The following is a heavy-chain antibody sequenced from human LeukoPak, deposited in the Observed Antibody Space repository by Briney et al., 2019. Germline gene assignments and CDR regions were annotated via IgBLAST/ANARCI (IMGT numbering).Heavy chain of an antibody. V-gene: IGHV3-7*01. D-gene: IGHD2-2*02. CDR1: GFTFSSYW. J-gene: IGHJ3*02. Sequence: GGSLRLSCAASGFTFSSYWMSWVRQAPGKGLEWVANIKQDGSEKYYVDSVKGRFTISRDNAKNSLYLQMNSLRAEDTAVYYCARESYQLLYGSAFDIWGQGTMVTVSS. CDR2: IKQDGSEK. CDR3: ARESYQLLYGSAFDI.